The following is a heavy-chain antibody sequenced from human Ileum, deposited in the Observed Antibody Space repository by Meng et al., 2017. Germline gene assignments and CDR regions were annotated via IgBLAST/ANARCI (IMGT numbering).Heavy chain of an antibody. D-gene: IGHD6-19*01. V-gene: IGHV6-1*01. CDR2: TYYRSKWYN. CDR1: GDSVYSNSAA. Sequence: AHLAPSRPGLGNTPQTPSPTLPTSGDSVYSNSAAWNWIRQSPSRGLEWLGRTYYRSKWYNDYAVSVKSRININPDTSKNEFSLHLNYVTPEDTGVYYCARGSYASGWGYWGQGTLVTVSS. CDR3: ARGSYASGWGY. J-gene: IGHJ4*02.